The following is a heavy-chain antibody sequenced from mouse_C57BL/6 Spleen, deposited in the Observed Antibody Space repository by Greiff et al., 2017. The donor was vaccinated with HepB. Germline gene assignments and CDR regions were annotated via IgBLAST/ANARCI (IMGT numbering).Heavy chain of an antibody. J-gene: IGHJ4*01. V-gene: IGHV1-80*01. CDR3: AREGVLGAMDY. Sequence: QVQLQQSGAELVKPGASVKISCKASGYAFSSYWMNWVKQRPGKGLEWIGQIYPGDGDTNYNGKFKGKATLTADKSSSTAYMQLSSLTSEDSAVYFCAREGVLGAMDYWGQGTSVTVSS. CDR1: GYAFSSYW. D-gene: IGHD5-1*01. CDR2: IYPGDGDT.